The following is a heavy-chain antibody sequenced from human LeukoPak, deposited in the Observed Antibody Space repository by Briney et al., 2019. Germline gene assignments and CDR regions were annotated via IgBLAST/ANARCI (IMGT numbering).Heavy chain of an antibody. CDR2: IYSGGKT. V-gene: IGHV3-53*01. J-gene: IGHJ3*02. CDR1: GFTVSSNS. CDR3: AREQGTHYYDSSGNYARSGAFDI. D-gene: IGHD3-22*01. Sequence: GGSLRLSCTVSGFTVSSNSWSWVRQAPGKGLEWVSFIYSGGKTHSSDSVKGRFTISRDNAKNSLFLEMNSLRAEDTAVYYCAREQGTHYYDSSGNYARSGAFDIWGQGTMVTVSS.